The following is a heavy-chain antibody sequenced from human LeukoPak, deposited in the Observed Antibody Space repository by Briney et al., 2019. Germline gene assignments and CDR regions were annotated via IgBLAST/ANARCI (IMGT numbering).Heavy chain of an antibody. J-gene: IGHJ4*02. CDR3: ARVDTVMAYYFDL. CDR1: GFTVSTNC. V-gene: IGHV3-53*04. Sequence: AGGSLRLFCAASGFTVSTNCMTWVRQAPGKGLEWVSTIYSGGTTYYADSVMGRFTISRHNSRNTLYLQMNSLRAEDTAVYYCARVDTVMAYYFDLWGQGTLVTVSS. CDR2: IYSGGTT. D-gene: IGHD5-18*01.